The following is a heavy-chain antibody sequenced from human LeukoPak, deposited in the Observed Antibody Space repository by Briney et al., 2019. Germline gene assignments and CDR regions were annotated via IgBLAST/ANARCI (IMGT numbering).Heavy chain of an antibody. CDR1: GFTFSSYG. J-gene: IGHJ6*03. D-gene: IGHD6-13*01. V-gene: IGHV3-23*01. CDR2: ISGSGGST. CDR3: AKGDGYSSSWYYYYYYMDV. Sequence: GGSLRLSCAASGFTFSSYGMSWVRQAPGKGLEWVSAISGSGGSTYYADSVKGRFTISRDNSKNTLYLQMNSLRAEGTAVYYCAKGDGYSSSWYYYYYYMDVWGKGTTVTISS.